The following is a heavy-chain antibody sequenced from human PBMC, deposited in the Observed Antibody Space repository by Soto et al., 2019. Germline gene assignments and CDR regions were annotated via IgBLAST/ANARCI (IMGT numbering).Heavy chain of an antibody. CDR1: GFTFTRYS. J-gene: IGHJ4*02. V-gene: IGHV3-21*06. CDR3: ARETEDLPSNFDY. Sequence: GGSLRLSCAASGFTFTRYSMNWVRQAPGKGLEWVSSISSTTNYIYYGDSMKGRFTISRDNAKNSLYLEMNSLRAEDTAVYYCARETEDLPSNFDYWGQGPLVTVSS. CDR2: ISSTTNYI.